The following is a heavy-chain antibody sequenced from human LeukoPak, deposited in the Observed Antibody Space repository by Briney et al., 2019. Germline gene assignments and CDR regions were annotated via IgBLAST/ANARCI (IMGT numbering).Heavy chain of an antibody. CDR3: ARGVLMDYVWGSYPEFDY. D-gene: IGHD3-16*02. V-gene: IGHV4-59*01. Sequence: SETLSLTCTVSGGSISSYYWSWIRRPPGKGLEWIGYIYYSGSTNYNPSLKSRVTISVDTSKNQFSLKLSSVTAADTAVYYCARGVLMDYVWGSYPEFDYWGQGTLVTVSS. J-gene: IGHJ4*02. CDR2: IYYSGST. CDR1: GGSISSYY.